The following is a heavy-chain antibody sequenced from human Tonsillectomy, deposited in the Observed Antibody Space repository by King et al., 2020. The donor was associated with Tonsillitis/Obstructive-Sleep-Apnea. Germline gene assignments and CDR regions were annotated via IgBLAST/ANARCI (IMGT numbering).Heavy chain of an antibody. CDR1: GFTFDDYA. Sequence: VQLVESGGGLVQPGRSLRLSCAASGFTFDDYAMHWVRQAPGKGLEWVSGISWNSGSIGYADSVKGRFTISRDNAKNSLYLQMNSLRAEDTALYYCAKSGGRVARPFDYWGQGTLVTVSS. J-gene: IGHJ4*02. D-gene: IGHD5-12*01. V-gene: IGHV3-9*01. CDR2: ISWNSGSI. CDR3: AKSGGRVARPFDY.